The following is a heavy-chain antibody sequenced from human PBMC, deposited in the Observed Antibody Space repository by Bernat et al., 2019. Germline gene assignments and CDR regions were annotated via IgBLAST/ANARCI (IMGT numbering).Heavy chain of an antibody. V-gene: IGHV3-33*01. CDR2: IWYDGSNE. D-gene: IGHD3-10*01. J-gene: IGHJ4*02. CDR3: ARERGGFGELLCLDY. CDR1: KFTFSSYG. Sequence: QVQVVESGGGVVQPGRSLRLSCEASKFTFSSYGMHWVRQAPGKGLEWVAVIWYDGSNENYADSVKGRFTISRDNSKNTLYLQMNSLRAEDTAVYYCARERGGFGELLCLDYWGQGTLVTVSS.